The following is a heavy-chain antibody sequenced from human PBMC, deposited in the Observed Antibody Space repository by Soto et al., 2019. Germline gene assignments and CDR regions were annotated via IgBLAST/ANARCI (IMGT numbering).Heavy chain of an antibody. D-gene: IGHD1-26*01. V-gene: IGHV1-69*01. J-gene: IGHJ4*02. Sequence: QVQLVQSGAEVKKPGSSVKVSCKASGGTFSSYSINWVRQAPGQGLEWMGEIIPIFGTANYAQKFQGRVTIPADESTSTAYMELSSLRSEDTAVYYCARDGGRHSGGIKYGGQGTLVTVPS. CDR1: GGTFSSYS. CDR2: IIPIFGTA. CDR3: ARDGGRHSGGIKY.